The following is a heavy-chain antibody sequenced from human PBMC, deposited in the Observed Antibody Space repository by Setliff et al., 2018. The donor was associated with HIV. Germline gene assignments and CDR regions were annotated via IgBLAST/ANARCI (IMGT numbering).Heavy chain of an antibody. Sequence: GGSLRLSCAASGFTFSDYYMSWIRQAPGKGLEWISYISGSGNSIYYADSVKGRFTISRDNAKNSLYLQMNSLRAEETAVYYCARGGGGGPLQDYYYYMDVWGKGTTVTVSS. CDR3: ARGGGGGPLQDYYYYMDV. D-gene: IGHD4-4*01. V-gene: IGHV3-11*04. CDR1: GFTFSDYY. CDR2: ISGSGNSI. J-gene: IGHJ6*03.